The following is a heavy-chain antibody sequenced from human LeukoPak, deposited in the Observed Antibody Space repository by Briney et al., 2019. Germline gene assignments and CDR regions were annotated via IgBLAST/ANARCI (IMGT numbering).Heavy chain of an antibody. CDR3: ARTPYYSTHYYMDV. CDR1: GGSISSGYY. J-gene: IGHJ6*03. Sequence: SETLSLTCTVSGGSISSGYYWGWIRQPPGKGLEWIGYIYYSGSTNYNPSLKSRVTISVDTSKNQFSLKLSSVTAADTAVYYCARTPYYSTHYYMDVWGKGTTVTISS. D-gene: IGHD3-10*01. CDR2: IYYSGST. V-gene: IGHV4-61*01.